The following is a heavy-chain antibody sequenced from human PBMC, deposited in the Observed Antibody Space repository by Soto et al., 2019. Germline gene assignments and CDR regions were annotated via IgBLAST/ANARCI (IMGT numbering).Heavy chain of an antibody. CDR1: GGTFSSYA. J-gene: IGHJ3*02. CDR2: IIPIFGTA. D-gene: IGHD1-26*01. V-gene: IGHV1-69*06. Sequence: GASVKVSCKASGGTFSSYAISWVRQAPGQGLEWMGGIIPIFGTANYAQKFQGRVTITADKSTSTAYMELSSLRSEDTAVYYCAREPTGGGSYYVFDIWGQGTMVTVS. CDR3: AREPTGGGSYYVFDI.